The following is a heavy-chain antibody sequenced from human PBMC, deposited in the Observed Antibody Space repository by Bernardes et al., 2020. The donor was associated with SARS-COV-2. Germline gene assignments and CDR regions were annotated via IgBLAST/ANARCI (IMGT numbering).Heavy chain of an antibody. CDR3: AGYGSGSYKWFDP. CDR2: ISGSGGST. J-gene: IGHJ5*02. V-gene: IGHV3-23*01. Sequence: VWSLSLSCAASGFTFSSYAMTWVRQAPGKGLEWVSTISGSGGSTYYADSVKGRFTISRDNSKNTLYLQMNSLRAEDTAVFYCAGYGSGSYKWFDPWGQGTLVTVSS. CDR1: GFTFSSYA. D-gene: IGHD3-10*01.